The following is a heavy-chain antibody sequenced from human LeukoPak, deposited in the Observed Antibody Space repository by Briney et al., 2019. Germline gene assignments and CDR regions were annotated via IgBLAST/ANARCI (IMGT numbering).Heavy chain of an antibody. V-gene: IGHV4-59*08. CDR3: ARHPTVTTGKQFDY. Sequence: SETLSLTCIVSDDPIRNYYWSWIRQPPGKELEWIGYIYSSGSTNYNPSLKSRVTISVDTSKNQFSLKLGSVTAADTAVYYCARHPTVTTGKQFDYWGRGTLVTVSS. D-gene: IGHD4-17*01. CDR2: IYSSGST. J-gene: IGHJ4*02. CDR1: DDPIRNYY.